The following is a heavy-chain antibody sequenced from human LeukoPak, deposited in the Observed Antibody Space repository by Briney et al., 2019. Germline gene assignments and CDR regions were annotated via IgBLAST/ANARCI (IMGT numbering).Heavy chain of an antibody. V-gene: IGHV1-18*01. D-gene: IGHD3-3*01. CDR1: GYTFTSYG. CDR3: ARVRLGSIFGVVNYYYYGMDV. J-gene: IGHJ6*02. CDR2: ISAYNGNT. Sequence: ASVKVSCKASGYTFTSYGISWVRQAPGQGLEWMGWISAYNGNTNYAQKLQGRVTMTTDTSTSTAYMELRSLRSDDTAVYYCARVRLGSIFGVVNYYYYGMDVWAKGPRSPSP.